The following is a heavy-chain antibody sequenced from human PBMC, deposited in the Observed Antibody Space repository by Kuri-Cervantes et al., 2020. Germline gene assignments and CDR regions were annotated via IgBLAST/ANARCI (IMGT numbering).Heavy chain of an antibody. CDR1: GFTFSSYG. CDR3: ARLGIAAAGTPDDY. Sequence: GESLKIPCAASGFTFSSYGMHWVRQAPGKELEWVAVIWYDGSNKYYADSVKGRFTISRDNSKNTLYLQMNSLRAEDTAVYYCARLGIAAAGTPDDYWGQGTLVTVSS. D-gene: IGHD6-13*01. V-gene: IGHV3-33*01. CDR2: IWYDGSNK. J-gene: IGHJ4*02.